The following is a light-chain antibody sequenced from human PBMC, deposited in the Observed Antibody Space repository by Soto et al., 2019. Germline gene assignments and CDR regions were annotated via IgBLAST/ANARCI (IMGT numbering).Light chain of an antibody. CDR3: SSYTSSSTYV. Sequence: QSALTQPASVSGSPGQSITISCTGTSSDVGGYNYVSWYQQHPGKAPKLMIYEVSNRPSGVSNRFSGSKSGNTASLTISGLQAEYEADYYCSSYTSSSTYVFGPGTKLTVL. V-gene: IGLV2-14*01. J-gene: IGLJ1*01. CDR1: SSDVGGYNY. CDR2: EVS.